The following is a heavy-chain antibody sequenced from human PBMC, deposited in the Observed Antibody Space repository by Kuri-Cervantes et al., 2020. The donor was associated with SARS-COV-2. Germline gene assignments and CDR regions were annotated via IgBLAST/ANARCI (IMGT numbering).Heavy chain of an antibody. CDR1: GGSISSSSYY. V-gene: IGHV4-39*01. CDR2: IYYSGST. CDR3: ARGRFEYSSSSYLRAYYYYYSGMDV. J-gene: IGHJ6*02. Sequence: SETLSLTCTVSGGSISSSSYYWGWIRQPPGKGLEWIGSIYYSGSTCYNPSLKSRVTISVDTSKNQFSLKLSSVTAADTAVYYCARGRFEYSSSSYLRAYYYYYSGMDVWGQGTTVTVSS. D-gene: IGHD6-6*01.